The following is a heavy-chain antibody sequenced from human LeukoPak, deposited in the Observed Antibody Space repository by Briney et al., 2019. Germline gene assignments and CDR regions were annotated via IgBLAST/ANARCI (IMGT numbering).Heavy chain of an antibody. V-gene: IGHV1-69-2*01. CDR1: GYTFTDDY. CDR2: VDPEDGKT. CDR3: ATVDGDTPHARPFDP. J-gene: IGHJ5*02. Sequence: ASLNVSRKASGYTFTDDYMQWGQQAPGKGLEWMGRVDPEDGKTIYLERSQGRLTITADTSTDTVYMELSSLRSEDTAVYYCATVDGDTPHARPFDPWGQGTLVTVSS. D-gene: IGHD5-18*01.